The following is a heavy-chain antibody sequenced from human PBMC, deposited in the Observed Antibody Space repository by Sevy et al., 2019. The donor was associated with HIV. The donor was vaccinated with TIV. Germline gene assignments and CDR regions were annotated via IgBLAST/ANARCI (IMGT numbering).Heavy chain of an antibody. V-gene: IGHV3-23*01. CDR2: ISGSGDST. Sequence: GGSLRLSCAASGFTFSSYAMSWVRQAPGKGLEWVSAISGSGDSTYYADSVKGRFTISRDNSKNTLYLQMNSLRGEDTAVYYCAKDRFYGGSGFHYYYYGMDVWGQGTTVTVSS. CDR1: GFTFSSYA. J-gene: IGHJ6*02. CDR3: AKDRFYGGSGFHYYYYGMDV. D-gene: IGHD3-10*01.